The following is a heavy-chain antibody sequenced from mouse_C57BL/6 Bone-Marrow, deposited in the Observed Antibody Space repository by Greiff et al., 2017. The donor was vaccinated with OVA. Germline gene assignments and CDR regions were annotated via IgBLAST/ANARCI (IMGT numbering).Heavy chain of an antibody. CDR2: INPSSGST. V-gene: IGHV1-4*01. J-gene: IGHJ1*03. CDR3: ARWGGSPWYFDV. CDR1: GYTFTSYT. Sequence: VQLQQSGAELARPGASVKMSCKASGYTFTSYTMHWVKQRPGQGLEWIGYINPSSGSTKYNQKFKDKATLTADKSSSTAYMQLCSLTSELSAVDSSARWGGSPWYFDVWGTGTPVTVSS. D-gene: IGHD1-1*02.